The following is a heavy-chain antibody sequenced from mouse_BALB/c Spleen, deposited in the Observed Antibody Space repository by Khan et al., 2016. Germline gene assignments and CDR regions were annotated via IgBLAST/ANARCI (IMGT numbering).Heavy chain of an antibody. CDR3: AGDYYGSNWFAY. V-gene: IGHV9-3*02. CDR2: INTNTGEP. CDR1: GYTFTNYG. D-gene: IGHD1-1*01. Sequence: QIQLVQSGPELKKPGETVKISCKAPGYTFTNYGMNWVKQAPGKGLKWMGWINTNTGEPTYPEEFKGRFAFSLETSASTAYLQTNNLKNEDSATCYCAGDYYGSNWFAYWSQGTLSAVSA. J-gene: IGHJ3*01.